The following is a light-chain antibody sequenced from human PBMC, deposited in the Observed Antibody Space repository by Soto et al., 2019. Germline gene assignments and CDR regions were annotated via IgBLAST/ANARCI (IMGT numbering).Light chain of an antibody. Sequence: PSTLAASVGDRVTITCRASQSISSWLAWYQQKPGKAPKLLIYDASSLESGVPSRFSGSGSGTEFTLTISSLQPDDFATYYCQQYNSYSWTFGQGTKVDIK. CDR1: QSISSW. V-gene: IGKV1-5*01. CDR3: QQYNSYSWT. CDR2: DAS. J-gene: IGKJ1*01.